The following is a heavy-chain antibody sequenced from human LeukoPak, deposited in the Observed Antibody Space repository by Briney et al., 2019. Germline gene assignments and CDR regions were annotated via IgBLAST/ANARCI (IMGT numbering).Heavy chain of an antibody. CDR1: GYTFTSYG. Sequence: SCKASGYTFTSYGISWVRQAPGQGLEWVSSISSSSSYIYYADSVKGRFTIPRDNAENSLYLQMNSLRAEDTAVYYCARDIVVVPAATQGDVWGKGTTVTVSS. J-gene: IGHJ6*04. CDR2: ISSSSSYI. V-gene: IGHV3-21*01. CDR3: ARDIVVVPAATQGDV. D-gene: IGHD2-2*01.